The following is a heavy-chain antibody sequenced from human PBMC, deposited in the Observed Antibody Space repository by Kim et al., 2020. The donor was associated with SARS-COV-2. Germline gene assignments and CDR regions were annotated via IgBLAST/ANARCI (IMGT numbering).Heavy chain of an antibody. Sequence: VKDRFTISRDNSKNTLYLQMNGRRTWDTAVYYCAKTPIAVVPAGKIWFDPWGQGTLVTVSS. J-gene: IGHJ5*02. D-gene: IGHD2-2*01. CDR3: AKTPIAVVPAGKIWFDP. V-gene: IGHV3-30*02.